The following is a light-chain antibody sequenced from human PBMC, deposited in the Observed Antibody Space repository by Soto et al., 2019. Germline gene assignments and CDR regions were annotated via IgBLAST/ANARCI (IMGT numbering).Light chain of an antibody. CDR1: QGIRND. V-gene: IGKV1-17*01. J-gene: IGKJ4*01. CDR2: NTF. Sequence: DIQMTQSPSSLSASVGDRVTITCRARQGIRNDLAWYQQKPGKAPKRLLYNTFTLQSGVPSRFSGSGSGTEFTLTISSLQPEDFATYYCLQHNDYPRTFGGGTKVEIK. CDR3: LQHNDYPRT.